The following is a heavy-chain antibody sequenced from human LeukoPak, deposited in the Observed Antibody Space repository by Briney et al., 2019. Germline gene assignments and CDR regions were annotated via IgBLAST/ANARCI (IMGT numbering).Heavy chain of an antibody. Sequence: VSVKVSCKASGFTFTSYDINWVRQATGLGLEWLGWMNPNSGNTGYAQKFQGRVTMTRDTSITTAYMELSSLRSEDTAVYYCAKESGTVAGPDYFDYWGQGTPVTVSS. CDR2: MNPNSGNT. CDR1: GFTFTSYD. CDR3: AKESGTVAGPDYFDY. V-gene: IGHV1-8*02. J-gene: IGHJ4*02. D-gene: IGHD6-19*01.